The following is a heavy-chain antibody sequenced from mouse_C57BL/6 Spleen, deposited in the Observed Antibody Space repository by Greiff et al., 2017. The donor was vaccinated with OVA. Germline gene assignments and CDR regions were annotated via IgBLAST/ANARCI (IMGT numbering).Heavy chain of an antibody. V-gene: IGHV1-7*01. D-gene: IGHD1-1*01. CDR3: AREGITTVVATPYWYFDV. J-gene: IGHJ1*03. CDR1: GYTFTSYW. Sequence: VQLVESGAELAKPGASVKLSCKASGYTFTSYWMHWVKQRPGQGLEWIGYINPSSGYTKYNQKFKDKATLTADKSSSTAYMQLSSLTYEDSAVYYCAREGITTVVATPYWYFDVWGTGTTVTVSS. CDR2: INPSSGYT.